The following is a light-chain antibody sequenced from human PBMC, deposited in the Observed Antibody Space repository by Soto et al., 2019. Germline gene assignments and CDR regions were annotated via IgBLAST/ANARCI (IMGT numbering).Light chain of an antibody. CDR3: QQYKT. CDR1: QSVSTSY. Sequence: EIVLTQSPGTLSLSPGERATLSCRASQSVSTSYVAWYQQKFGQAPRLLIYDAFSRATGIPDRFSASGSGTDFTLTISRLEPEDFAVYYCQQYKTLGQGTKVDIK. J-gene: IGKJ1*01. CDR2: DAF. V-gene: IGKV3-20*01.